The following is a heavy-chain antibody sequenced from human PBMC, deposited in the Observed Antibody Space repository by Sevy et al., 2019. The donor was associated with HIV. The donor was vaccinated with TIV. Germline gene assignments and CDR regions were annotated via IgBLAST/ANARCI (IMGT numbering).Heavy chain of an antibody. J-gene: IGHJ4*02. Sequence: GGSLRLSCAASGFTFSSYAMHWVRQAPGKGLEWVAVISYDGSNKYYADSVKGRFTISRDNSKNTLYLQMNSLRAEDTAVYYCARDLTTVFTNYFDYWGQGTLVTVSS. CDR3: ARDLTTVFTNYFDY. CDR1: GFTFSSYA. V-gene: IGHV3-30*04. D-gene: IGHD4-17*01. CDR2: ISYDGSNK.